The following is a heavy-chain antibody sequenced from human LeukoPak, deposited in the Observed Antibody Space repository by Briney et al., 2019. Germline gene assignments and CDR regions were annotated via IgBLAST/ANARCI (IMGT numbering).Heavy chain of an antibody. CDR1: GFTFSRYS. J-gene: IGHJ3*02. D-gene: IGHD4-17*01. CDR3: ARDSRTVSDAFDI. CDR2: ISISSNYI. Sequence: GGSLRLSCAASGFTFSRYSMNWVRQAPGKGLEWVSSISISSNYIYYADSVKGRFTISRDNAKNSLYLQVNSLRAEDTAVYYCARDSRTVSDAFDIWGQGTMVTVSS. V-gene: IGHV3-21*01.